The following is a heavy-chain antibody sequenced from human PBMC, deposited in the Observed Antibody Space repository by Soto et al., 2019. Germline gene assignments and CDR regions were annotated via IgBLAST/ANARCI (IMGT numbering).Heavy chain of an antibody. D-gene: IGHD3-22*01. V-gene: IGHV5-51*01. CDR3: VVQGYESSGYFDY. CDR2: IYPGDSDT. Sequence: GESLKISCKASGYSFVNYWIAWVRQMAGEGLEWLGTIYPGDSDTRYSPSFQGQVTFSADKSITTAYLQLRSLKDSDTAIYYCVVQGYESSGYFDYWGQGTPVTVSS. J-gene: IGHJ4*02. CDR1: GYSFVNYW.